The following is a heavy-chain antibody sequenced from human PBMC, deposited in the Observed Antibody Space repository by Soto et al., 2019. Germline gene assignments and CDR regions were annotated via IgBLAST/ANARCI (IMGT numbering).Heavy chain of an antibody. CDR1: GGSFSGYY. Sequence: SETLSLTCAVYGGSFSGYYWSWIRQPPGKGLEWIGEINHSGSTNYNPSLKSRVTISVDTSKNQFSLKLSSVTAADTAVYYCVRGSSYYGSFMDVWGQGTTVTVSS. V-gene: IGHV4-34*01. CDR3: VRGSSYYGSFMDV. CDR2: INHSGST. D-gene: IGHD3-10*01. J-gene: IGHJ6*02.